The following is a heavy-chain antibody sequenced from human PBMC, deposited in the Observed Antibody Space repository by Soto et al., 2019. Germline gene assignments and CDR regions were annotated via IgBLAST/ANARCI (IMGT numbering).Heavy chain of an antibody. CDR1: NFSISSGYY. CDR3: ARVMGELSLLGSLDFDF. CDR2: IYHTGHT. Sequence: PSETLSLTCTVSNFSISSGYYWGWIRQTPGKGLEWIATIYHTGHTYYNPSLKSRVTISVDTSENHFSLKLSSVTAADTAFYYRARVMGELSLLGSLDFDFWVHGTLVHVSP. J-gene: IGHJ4*01. D-gene: IGHD3-16*01. V-gene: IGHV4-38-2*02.